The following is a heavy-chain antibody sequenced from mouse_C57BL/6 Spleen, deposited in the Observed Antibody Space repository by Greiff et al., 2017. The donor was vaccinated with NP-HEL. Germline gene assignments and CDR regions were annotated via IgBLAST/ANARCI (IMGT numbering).Heavy chain of an antibody. J-gene: IGHJ3*01. Sequence: DVKLVESEGGLVQPGSSMKLSCTASGFTFSDYYMAWVRQVPEKGLEWVANINYDGSSTYYLDSLKSRFILSRDNANNTLYLQMSSLKSEDTATYYCAREGLRREGFAYWGQGTLVTVSA. V-gene: IGHV5-16*01. CDR2: INYDGSST. D-gene: IGHD2-4*01. CDR3: AREGLRREGFAY. CDR1: GFTFSDYY.